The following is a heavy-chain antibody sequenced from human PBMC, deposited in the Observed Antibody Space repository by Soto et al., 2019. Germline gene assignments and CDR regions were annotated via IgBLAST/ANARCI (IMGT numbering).Heavy chain of an antibody. V-gene: IGHV3-11*06. CDR2: ISSSSSYT. CDR1: GFTFSDYY. Sequence: QVQLVESGGGLVKPGGSLRLSCAASGFTFSDYYMSWVRQAPGKGLEWVSYISSSSSYTNYADSVRGRFTISRDNAKSSLYLQMNRLRAEDTAVYYCARDVPYDYVWGSNFDYWGQGTLVTVSS. D-gene: IGHD3-16*01. J-gene: IGHJ4*02. CDR3: ARDVPYDYVWGSNFDY.